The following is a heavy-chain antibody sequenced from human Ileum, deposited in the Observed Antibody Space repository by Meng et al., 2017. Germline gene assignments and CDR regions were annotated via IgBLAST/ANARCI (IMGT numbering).Heavy chain of an antibody. CDR3: ARGTTYCNAVKCAYDP. CDR2: ISSSGGSI. V-gene: IGHV3-11*01. J-gene: IGHJ5*02. Sequence: QVQLIQAGGGLVKPVGSRRLSCPASGFTFSDYFMSWIRQAPGEGLEWLSYISSSGGSIAYADSVKGRFTASRDNSKNALYLQMDSLRAEDTAVYYCARGTTYCNAVKCAYDPWGQGTLVTVSS. D-gene: IGHD2/OR15-2a*01. CDR1: GFTFSDYF.